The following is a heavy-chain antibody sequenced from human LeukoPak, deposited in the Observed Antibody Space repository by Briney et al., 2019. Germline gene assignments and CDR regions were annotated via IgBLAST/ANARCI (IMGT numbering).Heavy chain of an antibody. CDR2: IIPIFGTA. J-gene: IGHJ4*02. CDR1: GGTFSSYA. D-gene: IGHD1-26*01. V-gene: IGHV1-69*05. Sequence: SVKVSCKASGGTFSSYAISWVRQAPGQGLEWMGGIIPIFGTANYAQKFQGRVTITTDESTSTAYMELSSLRSEDTAVYYCARRYSGSYFFDYWGQGTLVIVSS. CDR3: ARRYSGSYFFDY.